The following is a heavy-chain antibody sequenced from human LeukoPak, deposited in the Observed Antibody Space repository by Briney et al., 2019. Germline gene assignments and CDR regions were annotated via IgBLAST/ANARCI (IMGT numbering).Heavy chain of an antibody. J-gene: IGHJ4*02. CDR2: IYYSGST. CDR1: GGSISSHY. V-gene: IGHV4-59*11. Sequence: SETLSLTCTVSGGSISSHYWSWIRQPPGKGLEWIGYIYYSGSTNYNPSLKSRVTISVDTSKNQFSLKLSSVTAADTAVYYCASGALGRSSGWYMGYFDYWGQGTLVTVSS. D-gene: IGHD6-19*01. CDR3: ASGALGRSSGWYMGYFDY.